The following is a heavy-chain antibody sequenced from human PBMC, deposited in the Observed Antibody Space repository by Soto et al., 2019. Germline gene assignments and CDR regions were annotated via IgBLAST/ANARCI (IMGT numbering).Heavy chain of an antibody. CDR1: GFTFSSYG. D-gene: IGHD1-7*01. CDR3: AKDRGSRLELRFDY. CDR2: ISYDGSNK. J-gene: IGHJ4*02. V-gene: IGHV3-30*18. Sequence: PGGSLRLSCAASGFTFSSYGMHWVRQAPGKGLEWVAVISYDGSNKYYADSVKGRFTISRDNSKNTLYLQMNSLRAEDTAVYYCAKDRGSRLELRFDYWGQGTLVTGSS.